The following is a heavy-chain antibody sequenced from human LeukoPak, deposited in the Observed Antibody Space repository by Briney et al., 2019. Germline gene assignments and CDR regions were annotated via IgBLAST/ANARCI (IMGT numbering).Heavy chain of an antibody. CDR1: GFTFSSYA. CDR3: AREGPYYSGSYSPQVLDY. D-gene: IGHD1-26*01. CDR2: ISGSGGST. J-gene: IGHJ4*02. V-gene: IGHV3-23*01. Sequence: PGGSLRLSCAASGFTFSSYAMSWVRQAPGKGLEWVSAISGSGGSTYYADSVKGRFTISRDNSKNTLYLQMNSLRAEGTAVYYCAREGPYYSGSYSPQVLDYWGQGTLVTVSS.